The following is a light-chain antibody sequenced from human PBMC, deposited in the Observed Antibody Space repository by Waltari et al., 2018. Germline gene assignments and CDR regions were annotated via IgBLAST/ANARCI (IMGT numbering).Light chain of an antibody. CDR1: QSISSW. J-gene: IGKJ2*01. Sequence: DIQMTQSPSTLSASVGDRVTITCRASQSISSWLAWYQQKPGKAPKLLIYKASSLESGVPSRFSGSGSRTEFTLTISSLQPDDFATYYCQQYNSYLMYTFGQGTKLEIK. V-gene: IGKV1-5*03. CDR2: KAS. CDR3: QQYNSYLMYT.